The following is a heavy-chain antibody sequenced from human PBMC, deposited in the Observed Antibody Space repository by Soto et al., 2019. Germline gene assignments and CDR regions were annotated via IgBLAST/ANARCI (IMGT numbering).Heavy chain of an antibody. J-gene: IGHJ4*02. D-gene: IGHD6-13*01. CDR3: ARRQSSSWYGL. CDR1: GDSITSSSDY. V-gene: IGHV4-39*01. Sequence: SETLSVTSTVSGDSITSSSDYWGWIRQSPGKGLERIGSIYYDGSTYYNPSLKSRVTISVDTSKNQFSLKLSSVTAADTAVYYCARRQSSSWYGLWGQGTLVTVSS. CDR2: IYYDGST.